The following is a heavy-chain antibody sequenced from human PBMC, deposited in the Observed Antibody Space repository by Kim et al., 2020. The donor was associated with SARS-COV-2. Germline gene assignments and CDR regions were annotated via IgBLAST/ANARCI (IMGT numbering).Heavy chain of an antibody. Sequence: NPSLKSRVTISVDTSKNQFSLKLSSVTAADTAVYYCARSTRRQRSWDFDYWGQGTLVTVSS. CDR3: ARSTRRQRSWDFDY. V-gene: IGHV4-34*01. J-gene: IGHJ4*02. D-gene: IGHD6-13*01.